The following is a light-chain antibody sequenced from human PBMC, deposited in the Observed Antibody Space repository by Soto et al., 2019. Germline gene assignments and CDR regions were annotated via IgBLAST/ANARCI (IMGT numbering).Light chain of an antibody. Sequence: QSVLTQPTSVSGSPGQWVTISCSGSFSNIGSNPVNWYQQLPGTAPKLLIYSNNQRPSGVPDRFSGSKSGTSASLAISGLQSEDEADYYCAAWDGSLKGYVVGTGDKGNVL. CDR3: AAWDGSLKGYV. CDR2: SNN. CDR1: FSNIGSNP. V-gene: IGLV1-44*01. J-gene: IGLJ1*01.